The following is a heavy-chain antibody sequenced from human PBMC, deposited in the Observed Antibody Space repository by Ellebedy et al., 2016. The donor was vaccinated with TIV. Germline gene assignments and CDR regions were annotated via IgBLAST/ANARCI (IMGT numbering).Heavy chain of an antibody. CDR2: INNNGDST. CDR3: ARNRHVERGDSLDY. J-gene: IGHJ4*02. CDR1: GFTFSSFA. D-gene: IGHD2-21*02. Sequence: PGGSLRLSCAASGFTFSSFAMSWVRQTPGKGLEWVSVINNNGDSTYYADSMKGRFTISRDNSKNTLYLQMNNLGAEDTAVFYCARNRHVERGDSLDYWGQGTLVTVSS. V-gene: IGHV3-23*01.